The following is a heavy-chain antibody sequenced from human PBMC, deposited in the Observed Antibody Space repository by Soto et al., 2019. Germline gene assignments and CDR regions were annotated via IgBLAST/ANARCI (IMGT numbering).Heavy chain of an antibody. V-gene: IGHV4-4*07. D-gene: IGHD3-3*01. CDR3: ARGQRFSDWFDP. CDR2: IYSSGNT. J-gene: IGHJ5*02. CDR1: CGTISGYD. Sequence: PSETLSLTCSASCGTISGYDWTWIRQPAGKGLEWIGRIYSSGNTKYNPSLQSRVTMSLDTSNNQFSLRLTSVTAADTAVYYCARGQRFSDWFDPWGQGTLVTVSS.